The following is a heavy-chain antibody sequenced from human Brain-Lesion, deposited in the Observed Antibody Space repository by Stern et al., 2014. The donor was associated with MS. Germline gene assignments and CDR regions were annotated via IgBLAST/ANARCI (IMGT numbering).Heavy chain of an antibody. D-gene: IGHD2-2*01. Sequence: VQLVESGPGLVKPSQTLSLSCTVSGGSISSGGYYWSWIRQPAAKGLEWIGRIFNSGSTSYNPSLQSRGPISIDNSQNHFSLRLNSMTAADTAVYYCARGRVVPGFQYYATDVWGQGTTVIVSS. CDR1: GGSISSGGYY. CDR3: ARGRVVPGFQYYATDV. V-gene: IGHV4-61*02. CDR2: IFNSGST. J-gene: IGHJ6*02.